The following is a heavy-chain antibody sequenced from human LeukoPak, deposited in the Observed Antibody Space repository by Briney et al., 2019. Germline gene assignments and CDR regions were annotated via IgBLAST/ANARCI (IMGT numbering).Heavy chain of an antibody. CDR3: ARASGGVLRYFDRLLPFDY. D-gene: IGHD3-9*01. CDR1: GFSVSNDY. J-gene: IGHJ4*02. CDR2: IYSAGRT. Sequence: GGSLRLSCAASGFSVSNDYMSWVRQAPGKGLEWVSFIYSAGRTYYADSVRGRFTISRDNSKNTLYLQMNSLRAEDTAVYYCARASGGVLRYFDRLLPFDYWGQGTLVTVSS. V-gene: IGHV3-53*01.